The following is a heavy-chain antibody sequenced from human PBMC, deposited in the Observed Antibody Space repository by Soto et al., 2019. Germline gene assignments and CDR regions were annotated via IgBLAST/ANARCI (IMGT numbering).Heavy chain of an antibody. D-gene: IGHD1-26*01. CDR1: GFTFSSYA. CDR3: AKTVIVGATIFPSPFDY. V-gene: IGHV3-48*02. CDR2: ISSSSSTI. Sequence: PGGSLRLSCAASGFTFSSYAMSWVRQAPGKGLEWVSYISSSSSTIYYADSVKGRFTISRDNAKNSLYLQMNSLRDEDTAVYYCAKTVIVGATIFPSPFDYWGQGTLVTVSS. J-gene: IGHJ4*02.